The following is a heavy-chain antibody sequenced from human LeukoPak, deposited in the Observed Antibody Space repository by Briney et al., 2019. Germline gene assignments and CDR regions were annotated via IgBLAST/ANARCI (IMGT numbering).Heavy chain of an antibody. D-gene: IGHD6-13*01. Sequence: SSETLSLTCTVSVGSINKYCWNWIRQPPGKGRECSGHIYYRGSTNYNPSLKSRVHISVDTSKNQCSLKLNSVTAADTAVYYCARDPRRSSNNWFDPWGEGTLLTLSS. V-gene: IGHV4-59*01. J-gene: IGHJ5*02. CDR2: IYYRGST. CDR3: ARDPRRSSNNWFDP. CDR1: VGSINKYC.